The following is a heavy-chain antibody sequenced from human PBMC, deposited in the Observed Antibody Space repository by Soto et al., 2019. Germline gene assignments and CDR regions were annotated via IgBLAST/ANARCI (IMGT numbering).Heavy chain of an antibody. V-gene: IGHV1-18*01. CDR2: ISAYNGNT. D-gene: IGHD1-26*01. Sequence: VASVKVSCKTSGYTFTDYGISWVRQAPGQGLEWMGWISAYNGNTDYAQNFQGRVTVTTDTSTNTAYLLLSSLKSDDTAVYYGARDPRNYYSAIAVFDYWGQGTPVTVS. CDR1: GYTFTDYG. CDR3: ARDPRNYYSAIAVFDY. J-gene: IGHJ4*02.